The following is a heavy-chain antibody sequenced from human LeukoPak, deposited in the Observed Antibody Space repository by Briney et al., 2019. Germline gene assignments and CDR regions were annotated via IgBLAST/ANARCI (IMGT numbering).Heavy chain of an antibody. CDR1: GFTFSSYS. J-gene: IGHJ3*02. CDR3: ARDAFDI. Sequence: GGSLSLSCAASGFTFSSYSMNWVRQAPGKGLEWVSCISNTNSYIYYADSVKGRFTISRDNAKNSLYLQMNSLRAEDTAVYYCARDAFDIWGQGTMVTVSS. V-gene: IGHV3-21*01. CDR2: ISNTNSYI.